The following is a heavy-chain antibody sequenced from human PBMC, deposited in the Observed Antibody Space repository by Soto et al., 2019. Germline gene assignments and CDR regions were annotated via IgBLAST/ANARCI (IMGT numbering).Heavy chain of an antibody. V-gene: IGHV1-8*02. CDR1: GYTFTSYY. CDR2: MNPSGGNT. CDR3: ARGGTGYYTWWFDP. D-gene: IGHD3-9*01. J-gene: IGHJ5*02. Sequence: ASVKVSCKASGYTFTSYYMHWVRQATGQGLEWMGRMNPSGGNTGYAQKFQGRVTMTRNTSISTAYMELSSLRSEDTAVYYCARGGTGYYTWWFDPWGQGTLVTVSS.